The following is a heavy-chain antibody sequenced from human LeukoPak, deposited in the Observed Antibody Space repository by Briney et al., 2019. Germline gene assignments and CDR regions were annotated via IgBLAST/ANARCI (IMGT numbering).Heavy chain of an antibody. D-gene: IGHD2-2*01. CDR1: GGSISSSSYY. CDR2: IYYSGST. J-gene: IGHJ3*02. CDR3: ARDFEDIVVVPAPPGENAFDI. V-gene: IGHV4-39*07. Sequence: SETLSLTCTVSGGSISSSSYYWGWIRQPPGKGLEWIGSIYYSGSTYYNPSLKSRVTISVDTSKNQFSLKLSSVTAADTAVYYCARDFEDIVVVPAPPGENAFDIWGQGTMVTVSS.